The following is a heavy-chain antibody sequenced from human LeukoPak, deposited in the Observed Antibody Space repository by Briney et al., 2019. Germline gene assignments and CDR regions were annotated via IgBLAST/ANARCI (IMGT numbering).Heavy chain of an antibody. D-gene: IGHD3-10*01. CDR2: IYYSGST. V-gene: IGHV4-39*07. Sequence: SETLSLTCTVSAGSISSSSYYWGWIRQPPGKGLEWIGSIYYSGSTNYNPSLKSRVTISVDTSKNQFSLKLSSVTAADTAVYYCAREGVPLYYYGSGSPWSWYGWFDPWGQGTLVTVSS. J-gene: IGHJ5*02. CDR1: AGSISSSSYY. CDR3: AREGVPLYYYGSGSPWSWYGWFDP.